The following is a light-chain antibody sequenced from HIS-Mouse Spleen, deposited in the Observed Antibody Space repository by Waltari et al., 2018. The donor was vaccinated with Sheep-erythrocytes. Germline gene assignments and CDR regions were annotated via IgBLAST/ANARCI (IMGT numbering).Light chain of an antibody. CDR3: CSYAGSYNHV. V-gene: IGLV2-11*01. CDR2: EVS. Sequence: QSALTQPRSVSGSPGQPVTISCTGTSSDVGGYNYVSWYQQHPGKAPKLMIYEVSKRPSGVPDRFSGSKSGNTASLTISGLQAEDEADYYCCSYAGSYNHVFATGTKVTVL. CDR1: SSDVGGYNY. J-gene: IGLJ1*01.